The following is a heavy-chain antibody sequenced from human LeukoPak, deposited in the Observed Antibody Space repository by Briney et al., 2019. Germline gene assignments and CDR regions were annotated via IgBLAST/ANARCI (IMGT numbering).Heavy chain of an antibody. CDR2: IYTSGST. Sequence: PSETLSLTCTVSSGSLSSYYWNWLRQPAGKGLEWIGHIYTSGSTNYNPSLKSRVTMSVDTSKNQFSLKLNSVTAADTAFYYCAREYSSSSGKALDYWGQGTLVTVSS. D-gene: IGHD6-6*01. V-gene: IGHV4-4*07. CDR1: SGSLSSYY. J-gene: IGHJ4*02. CDR3: AREYSSSSGKALDY.